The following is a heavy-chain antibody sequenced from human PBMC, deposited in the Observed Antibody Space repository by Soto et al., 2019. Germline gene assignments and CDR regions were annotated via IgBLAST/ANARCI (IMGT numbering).Heavy chain of an antibody. CDR3: ARGREDIVVVPADLPFDY. J-gene: IGHJ4*02. CDR2: MNPNSGNT. D-gene: IGHD2-2*01. V-gene: IGHV1-8*01. Sequence: QVQLVQSGAEVKKPGASVKVSCKASGYTFTSYDINWVRQATGQGLEWMGWMNPNSGNTGYAQKFQGRVTMTRNTSISTAYMELSSLRSEDTAVYYCARGREDIVVVPADLPFDYWGQGTLVTVSS. CDR1: GYTFTSYD.